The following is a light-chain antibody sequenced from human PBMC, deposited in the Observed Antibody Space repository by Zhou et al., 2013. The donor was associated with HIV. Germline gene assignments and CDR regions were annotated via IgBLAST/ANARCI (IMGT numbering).Light chain of an antibody. Sequence: IQLTQSPSSLSASVGDRVTITCRASQDIGTYLAWYQQNPGKVPKLLIYSASSLASGVPAWFSGSGSGTNFTFTINKLQPEDVGTYYCQKYDSPPRTFG. CDR3: QKYDSPPRT. CDR2: SAS. V-gene: IGKV1-27*01. J-gene: IGKJ1*01. CDR1: QDIGTY.